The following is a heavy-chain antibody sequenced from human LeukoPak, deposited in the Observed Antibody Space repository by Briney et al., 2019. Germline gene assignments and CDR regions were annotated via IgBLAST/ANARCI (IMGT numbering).Heavy chain of an antibody. Sequence: GGSLRLSCAASGFTFSNYWIHWVRQAPGKGLVWVSRIDNAGSITTYADSAKGRFTISRDNAENTLYLQMNSLRPDDTAVYYCAKEIRPNDYWGQGTLVTVSS. CDR1: GFTFSNYW. V-gene: IGHV3-74*03. J-gene: IGHJ4*02. CDR3: AKEIRPNDY. D-gene: IGHD4-17*01. CDR2: IDNAGSIT.